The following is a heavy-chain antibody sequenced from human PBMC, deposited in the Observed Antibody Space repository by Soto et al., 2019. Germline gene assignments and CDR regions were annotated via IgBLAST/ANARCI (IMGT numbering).Heavy chain of an antibody. V-gene: IGHV4-59*01. CDR3: ARTYYDFWSGPPHYYYYYMDV. J-gene: IGHJ6*03. D-gene: IGHD3-3*01. CDR1: GGSISSYY. Sequence: SETLSLTCTVSGGSISSYYWSWIRQPPGKGLEWIGYIYYSGSTNYNPSLKSRVTISVDTSKNQFSLKLSSVTAADTAVYYCARTYYDFWSGPPHYYYYYMDVWGKGTTVTVSS. CDR2: IYYSGST.